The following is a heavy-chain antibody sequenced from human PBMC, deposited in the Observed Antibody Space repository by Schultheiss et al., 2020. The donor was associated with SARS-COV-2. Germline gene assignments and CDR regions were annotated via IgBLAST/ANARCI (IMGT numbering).Heavy chain of an antibody. CDR3: TTGDSIYGEALSFDY. J-gene: IGHJ4*02. D-gene: IGHD4-17*01. CDR2: IKSKTDGGTT. Sequence: GESLKISCAASGFTFSRYWMHWVRQAPGKGLEWVGRIKSKTDGGTTDYAAPVKGRFTISRDDSKNTLYLQMNSLKTEDTAVYYCTTGDSIYGEALSFDYWGQGTLVTVSS. CDR1: GFTFSRYW. V-gene: IGHV3-15*01.